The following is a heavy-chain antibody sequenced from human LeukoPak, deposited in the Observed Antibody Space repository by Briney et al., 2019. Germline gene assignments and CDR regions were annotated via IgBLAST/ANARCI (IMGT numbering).Heavy chain of an antibody. CDR3: ARGYGPTLFGVVMFDY. D-gene: IGHD3-3*01. J-gene: IGHJ4*02. CDR2: INHSGNT. CDR1: GGSISGNY. V-gene: IGHV4-34*01. Sequence: SETLSLTCTVSGGSISGNYWSWIRQPPGKGLEWIGEINHSGNTNYNPSLKSRVTISVATSKNQFSLKLSSVTAADTAVYYCARGYGPTLFGVVMFDYWGQGTLVTVSS.